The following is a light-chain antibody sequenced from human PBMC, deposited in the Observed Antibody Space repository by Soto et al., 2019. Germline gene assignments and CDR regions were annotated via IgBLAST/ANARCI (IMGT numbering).Light chain of an antibody. J-gene: IGLJ3*02. Sequence: QSVLTQPASVSGSPGQSITISCTGTSRDVGSYDYVSWYQQYPGKAPKLMIYDVNHRPSGVSNRFSGSKSGDTASLTISGLQAEDEADYYCSSYTASRTVVFGGGTKLTVL. CDR2: DVN. V-gene: IGLV2-14*03. CDR1: SRDVGSYDY. CDR3: SSYTASRTVV.